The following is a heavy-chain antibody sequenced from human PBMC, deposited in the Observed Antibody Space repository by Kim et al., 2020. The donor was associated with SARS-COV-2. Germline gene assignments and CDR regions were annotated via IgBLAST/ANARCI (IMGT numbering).Heavy chain of an antibody. Sequence: GGSLRLSCAASGFTFSSYSMNWVRQAPGKGLEWVSSISSSSSYIYYADSVKGRFTISRDNAKNSLYLQMNSLRAEDTAVYYCASREIMVRGVITHDYWGQGTLVTVSS. CDR2: ISSSSSYI. V-gene: IGHV3-21*01. D-gene: IGHD3-10*01. CDR3: ASREIMVRGVITHDY. CDR1: GFTFSSYS. J-gene: IGHJ4*02.